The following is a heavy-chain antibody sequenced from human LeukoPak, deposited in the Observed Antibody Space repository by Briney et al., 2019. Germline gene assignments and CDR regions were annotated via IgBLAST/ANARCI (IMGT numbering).Heavy chain of an antibody. CDR2: ISAYNGNT. J-gene: IGHJ3*02. CDR1: GYTFTSYG. D-gene: IGHD6-6*01. Sequence: ASVKVSCKASGYTFTSYGISWVRQAPGQGLEWMGWISAYNGNTNYAQKLQGRVTMTTNTSTSTAYMELRSLRSDDTAVYYCATYSSSSDAFDIWGQGTMVTVSS. CDR3: ATYSSSSDAFDI. V-gene: IGHV1-18*01.